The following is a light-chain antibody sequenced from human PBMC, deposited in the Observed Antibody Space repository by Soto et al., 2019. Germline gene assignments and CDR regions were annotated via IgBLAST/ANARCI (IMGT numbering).Light chain of an antibody. CDR3: QSYDSSLSGSV. Sequence: QSVLTQPLSVSGAPGQRVTISCTGTSSYIGAGYDVHWYQQLPGTAPKLLIYGNSNRPSGVPDRFSGSKSGTSVSLAITGLQAEDEADYYCQSYDSSLSGSVFGGGTKLTVL. CDR2: GNS. CDR1: SSYIGAGYD. V-gene: IGLV1-40*01. J-gene: IGLJ3*02.